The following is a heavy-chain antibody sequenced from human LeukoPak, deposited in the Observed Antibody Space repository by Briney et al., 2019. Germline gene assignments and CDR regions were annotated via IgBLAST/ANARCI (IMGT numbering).Heavy chain of an antibody. Sequence: TGGSLRLSCAGSGFTFRNYWMSWVRRSPGKGLEWVAGINWSGKSTSYGDPVRGRFTISRDNAKNSLSLQMHSLRAEDTALYYCARAPITSPFYFDYWGQGTLVTVSS. CDR2: INWSGKST. J-gene: IGHJ4*02. V-gene: IGHV3-20*04. CDR1: GFTFRNYW. D-gene: IGHD2-2*01. CDR3: ARAPITSPFYFDY.